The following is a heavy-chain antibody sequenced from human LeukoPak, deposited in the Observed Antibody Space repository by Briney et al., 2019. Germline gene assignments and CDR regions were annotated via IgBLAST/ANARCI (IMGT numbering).Heavy chain of an antibody. CDR2: IHSGGDT. J-gene: IGHJ5*02. CDR1: GFTVSGNY. V-gene: IGHV3-66*01. CDR3: ARNTPFSSSWYRWFDP. D-gene: IGHD6-13*01. Sequence: GGSLRLSCAASGFTVSGNYMSWVRQAPGKGLEWVSVIHSGGDTYYADSVKGRFTISRDNSKNTLYLQMNSLGVEDTAVYYCARNTPFSSSWYRWFDPWGQGTLVTVSS.